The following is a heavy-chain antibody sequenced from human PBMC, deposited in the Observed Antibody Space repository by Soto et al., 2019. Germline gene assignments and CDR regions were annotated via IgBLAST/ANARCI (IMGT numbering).Heavy chain of an antibody. CDR2: IGWDSGKM. V-gene: IGHV3-9*01. J-gene: IGHJ4*02. CDR3: AKDAGSTWFNYFDS. Sequence: EVQLVESGGDLVQPGRSLRLSCAATGFNFDEFAMHWVRQAPGKGLEWVSGIGWDSGKMGYAESVKGRFIVSRDNTKHSLYLKITDLIPEDTALYFCAKDAGSTWFNYFDSWGQGTLVSVAS. CDR1: GFNFDEFA. D-gene: IGHD6-13*01.